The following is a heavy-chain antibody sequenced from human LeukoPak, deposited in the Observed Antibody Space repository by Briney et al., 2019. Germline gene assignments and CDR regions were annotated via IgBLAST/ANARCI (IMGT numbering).Heavy chain of an antibody. J-gene: IGHJ6*03. V-gene: IGHV4-59*01. Sequence: PSETLSLTCTVSGGSISSYYWSWIRQPPGKGLEWIGYIYYSGSTNYNPSLKSRVTISVDTSKNQFSLKLSSVTAADTAVYYCARSWGTIFGVVTTRLIEYYYMDVWGKGTTVTVSS. CDR2: IYYSGST. CDR1: GGSISSYY. CDR3: ARSWGTIFGVVTTRLIEYYYMDV. D-gene: IGHD3-3*01.